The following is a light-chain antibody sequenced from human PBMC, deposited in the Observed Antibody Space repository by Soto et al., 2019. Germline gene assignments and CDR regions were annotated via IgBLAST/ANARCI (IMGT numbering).Light chain of an antibody. CDR2: EVS. V-gene: IGLV2-14*01. J-gene: IGLJ3*02. CDR3: SSYRSTNTVV. Sequence: QSALTQPASVSGSFGQSITISCTGTGSDVGGYNYVSWYQQHPGKAPKVMIYEVSIRPSGVSTRFSGSKSGNTASLSISGLQAEDEAEYYCSSYRSTNTVVFGGGTKETVL. CDR1: GSDVGGYNY.